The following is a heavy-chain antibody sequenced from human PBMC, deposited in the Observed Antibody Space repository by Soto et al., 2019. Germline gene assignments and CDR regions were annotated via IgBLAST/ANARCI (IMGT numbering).Heavy chain of an antibody. D-gene: IGHD4-17*01. Sequence: GGSLRLSCAASGFTFSSYSMNWVRQAPGKGLEWVSSISSSSSYIYYADSVKGRFTISRDNAKNSLYLQMNSLRAEDTAVYYCARGPPDYGETSNRPIDYWGQGTLVTVSS. V-gene: IGHV3-21*01. CDR2: ISSSSSYI. CDR1: GFTFSSYS. J-gene: IGHJ4*02. CDR3: ARGPPDYGETSNRPIDY.